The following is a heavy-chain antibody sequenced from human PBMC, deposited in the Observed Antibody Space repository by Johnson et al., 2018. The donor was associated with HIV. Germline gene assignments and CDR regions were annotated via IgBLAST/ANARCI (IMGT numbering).Heavy chain of an antibody. CDR2: ISSDGGTI. D-gene: IGHD1-26*01. Sequence: QVQLVESGGGLVQPGGSLRLSCAASGFSFGDYDMSWIRQAPGKGLEWVSYISSDGGTIDYADSVKGRFTISRDNGNNTLYLQMNSLRAEDAAVYYCTGRDLVRAFDIWGQGTMVTVSS. J-gene: IGHJ3*02. CDR1: GFSFGDYD. CDR3: TGRDLVRAFDI. V-gene: IGHV3-11*04.